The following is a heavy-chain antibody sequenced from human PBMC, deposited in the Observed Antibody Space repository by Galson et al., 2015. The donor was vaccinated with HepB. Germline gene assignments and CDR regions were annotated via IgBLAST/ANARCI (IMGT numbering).Heavy chain of an antibody. CDR2: IIPIFGTA. D-gene: IGHD2-2*02. CDR1: GGTFSSYA. J-gene: IGHJ5*02. CDR3: ARELGIVVVPAAIKWGSGRGRFDP. V-gene: IGHV1-69*13. Sequence: SVKVSCKASGGTFSSYAISWVRQAPGQGLEWMGGIIPIFGTANYAQKFQGRVTITADESTSTAYMELSSLRSEDTAVYYCARELGIVVVPAAIKWGSGRGRFDPWGQGTLVTVSS.